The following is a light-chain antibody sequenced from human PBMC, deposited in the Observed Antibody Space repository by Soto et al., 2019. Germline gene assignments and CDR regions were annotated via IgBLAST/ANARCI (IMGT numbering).Light chain of an antibody. Sequence: EIVMTQSPATLSVSQGERATLSCRASQSVSSNLAWYQQKPGQAPRLLIYGASTRTTGIPARFSGSGSGTEFTLTISSLQSEDFAVYYCQQYNSYPWTFGQGTKVDIK. CDR1: QSVSSN. CDR3: QQYNSYPWT. V-gene: IGKV3-15*01. J-gene: IGKJ1*01. CDR2: GAS.